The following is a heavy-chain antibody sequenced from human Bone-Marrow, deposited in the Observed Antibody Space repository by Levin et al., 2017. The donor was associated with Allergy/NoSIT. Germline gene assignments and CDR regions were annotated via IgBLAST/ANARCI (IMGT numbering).Heavy chain of an antibody. D-gene: IGHD1-1*01. CDR2: INWDGDTT. CDR1: GFIFGDYT. Sequence: GGSLRLSCAASGFIFGDYTMHWVRQVPGKGLEWVSLINWDGDTTYYVDSVEGRFTISRDNNEKSLFLQMNNLRAEDTALYFCAKDYPGYRGFDFWGQGTLVTVAS. V-gene: IGHV3-43*01. J-gene: IGHJ4*02. CDR3: AKDYPGYRGFDF.